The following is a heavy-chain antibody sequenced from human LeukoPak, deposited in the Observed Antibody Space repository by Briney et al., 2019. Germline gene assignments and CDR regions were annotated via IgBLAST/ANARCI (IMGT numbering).Heavy chain of an antibody. J-gene: IGHJ4*02. V-gene: IGHV3-7*05. CDR1: GFTFSNYW. CDR2: IKEDGREK. Sequence: GGSLRLSCVASGFTFSNYWMNWVRQAPGKGLEWVANIKEDGREKYYMDSVKGRFTIFRDNAKNSPYLQMNSLRAEDTAVYHRARNWGWFDYWGQGTLVTVSS. CDR3: ARNWGWFDY. D-gene: IGHD7-27*01.